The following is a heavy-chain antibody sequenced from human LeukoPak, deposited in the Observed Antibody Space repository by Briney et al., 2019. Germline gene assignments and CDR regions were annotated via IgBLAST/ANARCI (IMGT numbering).Heavy chain of an antibody. J-gene: IGHJ4*02. V-gene: IGHV4-39*01. CDR2: IYYSGST. D-gene: IGHD6-13*01. Sequence: SETLSLTCTVSGGSISTSNYYWGWIRQPPGEGLEWIGSIYYSGSTYYNPSLKSRVTISVDTSEKQFSLIMNSLTAADTAVYYCARQVGNIWYSDYWGQGTLVTVSS. CDR3: ARQVGNIWYSDY. CDR1: GGSISTSNYY.